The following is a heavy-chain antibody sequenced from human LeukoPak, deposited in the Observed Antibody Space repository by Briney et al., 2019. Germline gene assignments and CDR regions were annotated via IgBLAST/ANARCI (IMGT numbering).Heavy chain of an antibody. J-gene: IGHJ4*02. Sequence: SQTLSLSCTLSVGSLSSGDYYWSWTRQPPGKGLEWIGYIYYSGSTYYNPSLKSRVTISVDTSKNLFSLKLSSVTAADTAVYYCARGRPYDYWGQGTLVTVSS. CDR3: ARGRPYDY. CDR2: IYYSGST. V-gene: IGHV4-30-4*01. CDR1: VGSLSSGDYY.